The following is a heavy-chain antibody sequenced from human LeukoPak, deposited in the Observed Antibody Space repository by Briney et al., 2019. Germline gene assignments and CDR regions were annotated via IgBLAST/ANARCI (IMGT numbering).Heavy chain of an antibody. CDR3: ATQGGWELLFGQSEIDY. J-gene: IGHJ4*02. D-gene: IGHD1-26*01. CDR1: GYTLTELS. V-gene: IGHV1-24*01. CDR2: SDPEDGET. Sequence: ASVKVSCKVSGYTLTELSMHWVRQAPGKGLEWMGGSDPEDGETIYAQKFQGRVTMTEDTSTDTAYMELSSLRAEDTAVYYCATQGGWELLFGQSEIDYWGQGTLVTVSS.